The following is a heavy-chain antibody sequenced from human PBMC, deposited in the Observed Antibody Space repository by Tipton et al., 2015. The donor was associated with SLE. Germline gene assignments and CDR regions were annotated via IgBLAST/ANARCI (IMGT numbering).Heavy chain of an antibody. V-gene: IGHV4-59*01. CDR3: ARQNYYDSSGYYHPFDY. D-gene: IGHD3-22*01. Sequence: LRLSCTVAVGSISSYYWSWIRQPPGKGLEWIGYIYYSGSTNYNPSLKSRVTISVDTSKNQFSLKLSSVTAADTAVYYCARQNYYDSSGYYHPFDYWGQGTLVTVSS. J-gene: IGHJ4*02. CDR2: IYYSGST. CDR1: VGSISSYY.